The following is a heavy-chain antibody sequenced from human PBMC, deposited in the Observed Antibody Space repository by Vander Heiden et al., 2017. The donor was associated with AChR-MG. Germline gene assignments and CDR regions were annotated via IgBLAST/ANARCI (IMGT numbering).Heavy chain of an antibody. CDR1: GDSITSSYW. CDR2: IYHTGSP. D-gene: IGHD6-25*01. CDR3: ARDSKDSRGYSHWYFDL. Sequence: QVHLQESGPGLVKPSGTLSLTCVVSGDSITSSYWWRWVRQSPGKGLEWIGGIYHTGSPNYNPSLKGRVSMSVDKSKNQFSLTLNSVTAADTAVYYCARDSKDSRGYSHWYFDLWGRGTLVTVSS. V-gene: IGHV4-4*02. J-gene: IGHJ2*01.